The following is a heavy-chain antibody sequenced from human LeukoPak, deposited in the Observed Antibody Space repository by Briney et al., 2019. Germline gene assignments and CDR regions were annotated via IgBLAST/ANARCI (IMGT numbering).Heavy chain of an antibody. CDR1: GFTFSSYS. CDR2: ISSSSSYI. J-gene: IGHJ4*02. V-gene: IGHV3-21*04. Sequence: GGSLRLSCAASGFTFSSYSINWVRQAPGKGLEWVSSISSSSSYIYYADSVKGRFTISRDNSKNTLYLQVNSLRAEDTAVYYCAKGGKWDVTPFDYWGQGTLVTVPS. D-gene: IGHD1-26*01. CDR3: AKGGKWDVTPFDY.